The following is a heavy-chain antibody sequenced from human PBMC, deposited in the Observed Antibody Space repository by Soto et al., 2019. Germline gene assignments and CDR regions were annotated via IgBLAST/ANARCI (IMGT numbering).Heavy chain of an antibody. CDR3: AKTASMTIRDGFDH. V-gene: IGHV3-23*01. CDR1: GFTFSIYA. Sequence: EVQVLESGGGLVQPGGSLRLSCAASGFTFSIYAMIWVRQAPGQGLEWVSASSGSGSNPYYADYVKGLFTISRDNSKNTLYLQMNSLRAEDTDLYDCAKTASMTIRDGFDHWGQGTLVTVSS. CDR2: SSGSGSNP. J-gene: IGHJ4*02. D-gene: IGHD4-17*01.